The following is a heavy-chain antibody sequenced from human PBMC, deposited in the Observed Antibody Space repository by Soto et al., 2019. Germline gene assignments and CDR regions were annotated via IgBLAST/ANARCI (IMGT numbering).Heavy chain of an antibody. Sequence: QVQLQESGPGLVRPSETLSLTCTVSGGSINDYYWSWIRQPPGKGLEWIGFISYSGSTSYNPPLKXXVXMXXATSKGQFSLKLTSVTAADTAVYYCARYGGTYYVYWGQGALVTVSS. CDR1: GGSINDYY. V-gene: IGHV4-59*12. CDR3: ARYGGTYYVY. D-gene: IGHD1-26*01. CDR2: ISYSGST. J-gene: IGHJ4*02.